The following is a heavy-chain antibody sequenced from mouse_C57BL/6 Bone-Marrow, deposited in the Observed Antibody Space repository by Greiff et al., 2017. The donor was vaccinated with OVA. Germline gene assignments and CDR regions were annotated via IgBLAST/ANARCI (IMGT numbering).Heavy chain of an antibody. CDR1: GYTFTSYG. Sequence: VQLQQSGAELARPGASVKLSCKASGYTFTSYGISWVKQRTGQGLEWIGEIYPRSGNTYYNEKFKGKATLTADKSSSTAYMELRSLTSEDSAVYFCARSTYGSSYVDYWGQGTTLTVSS. CDR2: IYPRSGNT. D-gene: IGHD1-1*01. V-gene: IGHV1-81*01. J-gene: IGHJ2*01. CDR3: ARSTYGSSYVDY.